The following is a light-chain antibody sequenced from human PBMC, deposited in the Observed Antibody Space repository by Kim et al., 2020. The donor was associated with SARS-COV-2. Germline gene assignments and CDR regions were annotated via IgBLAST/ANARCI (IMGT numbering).Light chain of an antibody. CDR3: QHYNSLPLT. CDR2: GAS. V-gene: IGKV3-15*01. Sequence: VFPGERDTRSGSARQKVGRNLAWYQQRPGQAPRLLMYGASSRATGIPARFTGSGFGAEFTLAINGLQSEDFAVYHCQHYNSLPLTFGGGTKVDIK. CDR1: QKVGRN. J-gene: IGKJ4*01.